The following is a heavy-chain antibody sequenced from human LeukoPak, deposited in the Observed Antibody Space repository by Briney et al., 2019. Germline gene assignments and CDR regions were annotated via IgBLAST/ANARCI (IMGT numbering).Heavy chain of an antibody. CDR3: ARGSNDPWLVDGGFDY. Sequence: ASVKVSCKASGYTFTSYAMHWVRQAPGQGLEWMGWISAYNGNTNYAQKLQGRVTMTTDTSTSTAYMELRSLRSDDTAVYYCARGSNDPWLVDGGFDYWGQGTLVTVSS. V-gene: IGHV1-18*01. D-gene: IGHD6-19*01. J-gene: IGHJ4*02. CDR1: GYTFTSYA. CDR2: ISAYNGNT.